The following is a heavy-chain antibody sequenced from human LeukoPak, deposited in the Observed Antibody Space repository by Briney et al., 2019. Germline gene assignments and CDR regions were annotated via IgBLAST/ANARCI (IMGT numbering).Heavy chain of an antibody. CDR3: ARDRREWIQLWLRFDY. Sequence: SETLSLTCTVSGGSISSYYWSWIRQPPGKGLEWIGYIYYSGSTNYNPSLKSRVTISVDTSKNQFSLKLRSVTAADTAVYYCARDRREWIQLWLRFDYWGQGTLVTVSS. CDR1: GGSISSYY. V-gene: IGHV4-59*01. J-gene: IGHJ4*02. CDR2: IYYSGST. D-gene: IGHD5-18*01.